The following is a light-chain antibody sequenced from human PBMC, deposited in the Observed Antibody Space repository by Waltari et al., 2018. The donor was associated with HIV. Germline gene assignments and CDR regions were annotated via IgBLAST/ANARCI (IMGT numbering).Light chain of an antibody. J-gene: IGKJ3*01. V-gene: IGKV3-20*01. CDR1: QTVISNY. CDR2: GAS. CDR3: QQYGDSPFT. Sequence: DIVLTQSPDTLSLSPGKRATFSCRATQTVISNYLAWYQHRPGQAPRLRVCGASSRAAGIADRFSGSGSGTDFTLIISRVEPEDSAVFYCQQYGDSPFTFGPGTKVEIK.